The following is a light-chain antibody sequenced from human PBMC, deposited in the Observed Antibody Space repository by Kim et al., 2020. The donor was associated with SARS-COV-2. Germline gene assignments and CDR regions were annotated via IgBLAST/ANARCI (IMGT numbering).Light chain of an antibody. CDR3: QQYNSYHT. Sequence: LSASVGDRVTITGRASQSISSWLAWYQQKPGKAPKLLIYDASSLESGVPSRFSGSGSGTEFTLTISSLQPDDFATYYCQQYNSYHTFGQGTKLEI. J-gene: IGKJ2*01. CDR2: DAS. CDR1: QSISSW. V-gene: IGKV1-5*01.